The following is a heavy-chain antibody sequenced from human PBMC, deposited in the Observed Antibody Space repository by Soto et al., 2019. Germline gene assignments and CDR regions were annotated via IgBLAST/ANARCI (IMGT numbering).Heavy chain of an antibody. CDR1: GFTFSSHA. CDR3: AKDRLASGSGVRFDP. V-gene: IGHV3-23*01. J-gene: IGHJ5*02. CDR2: ISGSGADT. D-gene: IGHD3-10*01. Sequence: EVQLLESGGGLVQPGGSLRLSCAASGFTFSSHAMSWVRQAPGKGLEWVSAISGSGADTYYADSVKGRFTISRDNPKNTLYLQMNSLGDEDAALYYCAKDRLASGSGVRFDPWRQGTLVTVSS.